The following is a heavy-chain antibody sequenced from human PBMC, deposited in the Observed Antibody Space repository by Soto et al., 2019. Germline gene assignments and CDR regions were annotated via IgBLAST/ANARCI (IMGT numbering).Heavy chain of an antibody. CDR3: AKETEEQLLYSARKSEAFDF. CDR2: VSGSGGST. D-gene: IGHD2-2*02. Sequence: EVQLLESGGGLVQPGGSLRLSCAASGFTFSSYAMSWVRQSPGKGLEWVSAVSGSGGSTYYADSVRGRFTIARDDSTSSVFLQMDSLRAEDTAIYSCAKETEEQLLYSARKSEAFDFWCPGTMVTFSS. J-gene: IGHJ3*01. CDR1: GFTFSSYA. V-gene: IGHV3-23*01.